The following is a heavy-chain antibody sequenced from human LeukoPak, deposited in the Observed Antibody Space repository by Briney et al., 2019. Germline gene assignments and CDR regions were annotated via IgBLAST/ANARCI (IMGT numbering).Heavy chain of an antibody. CDR1: GGSISSYY. D-gene: IGHD3-22*01. V-gene: IGHV4-59*01. CDR3: ARVGYYDSSGYFTGGDAFDI. Sequence: SETLSLTCTVSGGSISSYYWSWIRQPPGKGLEWIGYIYYSGSTNYNPSLKSRVTISVDTSKNQFSLKLSSVTAADTAVYYCARVGYYDSSGYFTGGDAFDIWGQGTMVTVSS. CDR2: IYYSGST. J-gene: IGHJ3*02.